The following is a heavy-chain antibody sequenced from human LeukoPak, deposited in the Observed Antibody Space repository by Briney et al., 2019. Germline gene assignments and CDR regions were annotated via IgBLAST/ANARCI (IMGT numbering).Heavy chain of an antibody. Sequence: GGSLRLSCAASGFTFSSYAMSWVRQAPGKGLEWVSAISGSGGSTYYADSVKGRFTVSRDNSKNTLYLQMNSLRAEDTAVYYCAKGTMIVVVTNLFDYWGQGTLVTVSS. CDR2: ISGSGGST. V-gene: IGHV3-23*01. CDR3: AKGTMIVVVTNLFDY. J-gene: IGHJ4*02. CDR1: GFTFSSYA. D-gene: IGHD3-22*01.